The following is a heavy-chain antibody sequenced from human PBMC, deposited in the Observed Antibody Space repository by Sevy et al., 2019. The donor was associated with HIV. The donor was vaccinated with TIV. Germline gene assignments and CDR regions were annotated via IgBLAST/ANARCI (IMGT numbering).Heavy chain of an antibody. CDR1: GFTFDDYG. CDR3: AKGVGTDGSYIGYYYGLDV. V-gene: IGHV3-9*01. Sequence: GGSLRLSCAASGFTFDDYGMHWVRQVPGKGLEWVSGISWNGGSIGYADSVKGRFIISRDNAKKSLYLQMNSLRLQDTGMYFSAKGVGTDGSYIGYYYGLDVCGQGPRVTVSS. CDR2: ISWNGGSI. D-gene: IGHD3-10*01. J-gene: IGHJ6*02.